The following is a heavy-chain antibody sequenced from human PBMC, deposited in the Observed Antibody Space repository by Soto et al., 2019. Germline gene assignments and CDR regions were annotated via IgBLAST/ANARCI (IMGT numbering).Heavy chain of an antibody. Sequence: QVQLVQSGAEVKKPGASVKVSCKASGYTFTSYAMHWVRQAPGQRLEWMGWINAGNGNTKYSQKFQGRVTITRDTSASTAYMKLSSLRSEDTAVYYCARPWGYSITSWAFDIWGQGTMVTVSS. CDR2: INAGNGNT. V-gene: IGHV1-3*01. CDR3: ARPWGYSITSWAFDI. D-gene: IGHD6-13*01. CDR1: GYTFTSYA. J-gene: IGHJ3*02.